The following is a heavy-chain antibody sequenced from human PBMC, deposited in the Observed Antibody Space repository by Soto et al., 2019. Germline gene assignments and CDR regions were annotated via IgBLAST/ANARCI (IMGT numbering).Heavy chain of an antibody. V-gene: IGHV3-23*01. CDR3: AKLSVAAAGTPDYFDY. CDR2: IRGSGGST. CDR1: GFTFSSYA. Sequence: EVQLLESGGGLVQPGGSLRLSCAASGFTFSSYAMSWVRQAPGKGLEWVSAIRGSGGSTYYADSVKGRFTISRDNSKNTLYLQMHSLRAEDTAVYYCAKLSVAAAGTPDYFDYWGQGTLVTVSS. J-gene: IGHJ4*02. D-gene: IGHD6-13*01.